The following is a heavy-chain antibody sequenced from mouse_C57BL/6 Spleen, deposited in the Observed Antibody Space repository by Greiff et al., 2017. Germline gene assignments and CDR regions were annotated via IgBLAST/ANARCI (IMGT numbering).Heavy chain of an antibody. V-gene: IGHV1-59*01. CDR2: IDPSDSYT. J-gene: IGHJ2*01. Sequence: QVQLKQPGAELVRPGTSVKLSCKASGYTFTSYWMHWVKQRPGQGLEWIGVIDPSDSYTNYNQKFKGKATLTVDKSSSTAYMQLSSLTSEDSAVYYCASRNYCGLDYWGQGTTLTVSS. D-gene: IGHD1-2*01. CDR3: ASRNYCGLDY. CDR1: GYTFTSYW.